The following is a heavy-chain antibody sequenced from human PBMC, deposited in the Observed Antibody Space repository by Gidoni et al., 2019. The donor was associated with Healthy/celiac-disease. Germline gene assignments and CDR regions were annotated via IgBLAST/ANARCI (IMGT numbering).Heavy chain of an antibody. CDR2: IIPIFGTA. D-gene: IGHD6-19*01. CDR3: ARPRAVAGPNAFDI. Sequence: QVQLVQSGAEVKKPGSSVKVPCKASAGTFSSYAISWVRQAPGQGLEWMGGIIPIFGTANYAQKCQGRVTITADESTSTAYMELSSLRSEDTAVYYCARPRAVAGPNAFDIWGQGTMVTVSS. V-gene: IGHV1-69*01. J-gene: IGHJ3*02. CDR1: AGTFSSYA.